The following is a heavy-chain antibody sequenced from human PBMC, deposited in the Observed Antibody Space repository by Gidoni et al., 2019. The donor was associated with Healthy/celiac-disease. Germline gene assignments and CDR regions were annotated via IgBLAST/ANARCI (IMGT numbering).Heavy chain of an antibody. J-gene: IGHJ4*02. V-gene: IGHV3-74*01. D-gene: IGHD3-22*01. CDR3: AREYYYDSSGYPFDY. Sequence: EVQLVESGGGSVQPGGSLCLFCAASRFTFSSYWMHWVRPAPGKGLVWVSRSNSNGSSTSYADSVKGRFTISRDNAKNTLYLQMNSLRAEDTAVYYCAREYYYDSSGYPFDYWGQGTLVTVSS. CDR1: RFTFSSYW. CDR2: SNSNGSST.